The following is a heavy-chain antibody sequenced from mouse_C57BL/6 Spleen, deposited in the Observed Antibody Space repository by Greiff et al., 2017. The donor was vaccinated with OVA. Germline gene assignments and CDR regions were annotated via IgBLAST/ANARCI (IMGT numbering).Heavy chain of an antibody. D-gene: IGHD6-1*01. Sequence: QVQLQQPGAELVRPGTSVKLSCKASGYTFTSYWMHWVKQRPGQGLEWIGVIDPSDSYPNYNQKFKGKATLTVDTSSSTAYMQLSSLTSEYSSVYFCTRGQPGDYWGQGTTLTVAS. CDR1: GYTFTSYW. CDR2: IDPSDSYP. V-gene: IGHV1-59*01. CDR3: TRGQPGDY. J-gene: IGHJ2*01.